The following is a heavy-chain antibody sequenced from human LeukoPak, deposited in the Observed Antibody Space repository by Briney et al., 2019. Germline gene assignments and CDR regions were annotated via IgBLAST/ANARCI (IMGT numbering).Heavy chain of an antibody. CDR1: GYTFTGYY. Sequence: ASVKVSCKASGYTFTGYYMHWVRQAPGQGLEWMGWINPNSGGTNYAQKFQGRVTMTRDTSISTAYMELSRLRSDDTAVYYCARADVLRFLEWLAFDIWGQGTMVTVSS. CDR2: INPNSGGT. J-gene: IGHJ3*02. CDR3: ARADVLRFLEWLAFDI. D-gene: IGHD3-3*01. V-gene: IGHV1-2*02.